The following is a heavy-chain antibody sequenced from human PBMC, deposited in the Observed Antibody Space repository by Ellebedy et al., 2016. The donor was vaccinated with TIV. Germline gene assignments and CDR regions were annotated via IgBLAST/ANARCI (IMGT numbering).Heavy chain of an antibody. Sequence: GESLKIPCAAPGFTLSSYGMHWGRQAPGKGLEWVAVIWYDGSNKYYADSVKGRFTISRDNSKNTLYLQMNSLRAENTAVYDCARDRGYLDYWGQGTLVTVSS. CDR2: IWYDGSNK. J-gene: IGHJ4*02. V-gene: IGHV3-33*01. CDR1: GFTLSSYG. CDR3: ARDRGYLDY.